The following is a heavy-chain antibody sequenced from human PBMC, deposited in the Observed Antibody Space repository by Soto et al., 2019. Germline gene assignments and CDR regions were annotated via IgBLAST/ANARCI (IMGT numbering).Heavy chain of an antibody. CDR2: IYHSGST. J-gene: IGHJ4*02. D-gene: IGHD3-10*01. Sequence: WTWIRQPPGKGLEWIGTIYHSGSTNYNPSLKSRVYISIDTSGTKFSLRLSSVTAADTAMYYCANYYYGSGSGYWGQGTLFTVSS. V-gene: IGHV4-59*08. CDR3: ANYYYGSGSGY.